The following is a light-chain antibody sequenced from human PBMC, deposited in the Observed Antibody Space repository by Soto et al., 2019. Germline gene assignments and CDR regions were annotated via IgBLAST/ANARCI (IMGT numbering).Light chain of an antibody. V-gene: IGLV1-47*02. CDR1: SSNIGSNY. Sequence: QSVLTQPPSASGTPGQRVTISRSGSSSNIGSNYVYWYQQLPGTAPKLLIYGNNKRPSGVPDRFSGSKSGTSASLAISGLRSEDEADYYCAAWDDSLSGSYVFATGTKLTVL. CDR2: GNN. CDR3: AAWDDSLSGSYV. J-gene: IGLJ1*01.